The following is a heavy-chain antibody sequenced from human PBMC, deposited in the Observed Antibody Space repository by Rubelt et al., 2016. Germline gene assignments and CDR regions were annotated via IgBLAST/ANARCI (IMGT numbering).Heavy chain of an antibody. CDR1: GGSFSGYY. V-gene: IGHV4-34*01. J-gene: IGHJ4*02. D-gene: IGHD7-27*01. CDR3: ANSMNWGADY. Sequence: QVQLQQWGAGLLKPSETLSLTCAVYGGSFSGYYWSWIRQPPGKGLEWIGEINHSGSTNYNPSLKSRVTISVDTSKNQISLKLSSVTAADTAVYYCANSMNWGADYWGQGTLVTVSS. CDR2: INHSGST.